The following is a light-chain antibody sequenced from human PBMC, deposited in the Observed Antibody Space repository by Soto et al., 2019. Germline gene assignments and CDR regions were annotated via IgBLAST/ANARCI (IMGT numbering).Light chain of an antibody. Sequence: QSALTQPASVSGSPGQSITISCTGTSSDVGGFNYVSWYQHHPGKAPKLMIYEVSNRPSGVSNRFSGSKPGNTASLTISGLQAEDEADYYCSSYTSSSTYVFGTGTKLTVL. CDR1: SSDVGGFNY. J-gene: IGLJ1*01. CDR2: EVS. CDR3: SSYTSSSTYV. V-gene: IGLV2-14*01.